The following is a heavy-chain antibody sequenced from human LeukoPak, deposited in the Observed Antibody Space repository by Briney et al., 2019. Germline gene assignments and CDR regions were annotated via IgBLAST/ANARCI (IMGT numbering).Heavy chain of an antibody. Sequence: SETLSLTCTVSGGSISSGSYYWSWIRQPAGKGLEWIGRIYTSGSTNYNPSLKSRVTISVDTSKNQFSLKLSSVTAADTAVYYCARSGYSYGDEYWGQGTLVTVSS. V-gene: IGHV4-61*02. CDR1: GGSISSGSYY. J-gene: IGHJ4*02. D-gene: IGHD5-18*01. CDR2: IYTSGST. CDR3: ARSGYSYGDEY.